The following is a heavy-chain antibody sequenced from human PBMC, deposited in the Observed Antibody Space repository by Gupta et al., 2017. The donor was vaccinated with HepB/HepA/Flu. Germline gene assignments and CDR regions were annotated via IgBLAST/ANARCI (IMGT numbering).Heavy chain of an antibody. Sequence: VQLVQSGAEVKKPGSSVKVSCKASGGTFSSYAISWVRQAPGQGLEWMGRIIPILGIANYAQKFQGRVTITADKSTSTAYMELSSLRSEDTAVYYCARELELRLTYYYGMDVWGQGTTVTVSS. J-gene: IGHJ6*02. CDR1: GGTFSSYA. CDR3: ARELELRLTYYYGMDV. CDR2: IIPILGIA. V-gene: IGHV1-69*04. D-gene: IGHD1-7*01.